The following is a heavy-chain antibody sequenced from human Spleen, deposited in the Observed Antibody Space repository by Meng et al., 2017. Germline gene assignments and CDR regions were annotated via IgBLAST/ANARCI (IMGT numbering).Heavy chain of an antibody. CDR1: GFTFSTYA. CDR2: ISYDGSNK. Sequence: GESLKISCAASGFTFSTYAMHWVRQAPGKGLEWVAVISYDGSNKYYADSVKGRFSISRDNSKNTLYLQMNSLRPEDTAVYYCARAIRIGYCSGGNCYTLRYWGQGTLVTVSS. V-gene: IGHV3-30*01. D-gene: IGHD2-15*01. CDR3: ARAIRIGYCSGGNCYTLRY. J-gene: IGHJ4*02.